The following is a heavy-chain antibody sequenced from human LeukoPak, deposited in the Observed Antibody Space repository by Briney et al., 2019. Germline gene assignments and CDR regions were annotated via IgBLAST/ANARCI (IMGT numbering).Heavy chain of an antibody. CDR3: AREGLAHNYLSH. V-gene: IGHV3-7*01. CDR1: AFTFSSYW. CDR2: IKQDGSEK. Sequence: GGSLRLSCAASAFTFSSYWMSWVRQAPGKGLEWVANIKQDGSEKYYVDSVKGRFTISRDNAKNSLYLQMNSLRAEDTAVYYCAREGLAHNYLSHWGQGTLVTVSS. D-gene: IGHD2/OR15-2a*01. J-gene: IGHJ4*02.